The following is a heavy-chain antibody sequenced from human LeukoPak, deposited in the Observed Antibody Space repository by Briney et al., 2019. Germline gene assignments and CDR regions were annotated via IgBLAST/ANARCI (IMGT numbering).Heavy chain of an antibody. V-gene: IGHV3-23*01. D-gene: IGHD6-13*01. CDR2: ISGGTGGST. Sequence: GGSLRLSCAASGFTFNDYAINWVRQAPGKGLEWVSVISGGTGGSTYYADAVKGRFTISRDNSKNTLYLQMNSLRAEDTAVYYCAKRGSSSWTQFDYWGQGTLVTVSS. CDR3: AKRGSSSWTQFDY. CDR1: GFTFNDYA. J-gene: IGHJ4*02.